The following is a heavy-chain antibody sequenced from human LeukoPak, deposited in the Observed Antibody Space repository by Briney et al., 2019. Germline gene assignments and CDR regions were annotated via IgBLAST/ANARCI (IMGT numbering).Heavy chain of an antibody. CDR3: AKESLGFDWLLSYFDY. Sequence: GGSLRLSCAASGFTFSSYAMSWVRQAPGKGLEWVSAISGSGGSTYYADSGKGRFTISRDNSKNTLYLQMNSLRAEDTAVYYCAKESLGFDWLLSYFDYWGQGTLVTVSS. D-gene: IGHD3-9*01. J-gene: IGHJ4*02. CDR1: GFTFSSYA. V-gene: IGHV3-23*01. CDR2: ISGSGGST.